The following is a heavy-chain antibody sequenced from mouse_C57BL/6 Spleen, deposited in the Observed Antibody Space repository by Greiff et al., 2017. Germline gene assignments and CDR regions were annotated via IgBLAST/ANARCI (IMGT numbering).Heavy chain of an antibody. D-gene: IGHD2-4*01. CDR3: ARNKGGDYDGFAD. J-gene: IGHJ3*01. CDR1: GFSLTSYG. Sequence: QVQLQQSGPGLVQPSQSLSITCTVSGFSLTSYGVHWVRQSPGKGLEWLGVIWSGGSTDYNAAFISRLSISKDNSKSQVFFKMNGRQADDTAIYYCARNKGGDYDGFADWGPGTLVTVSA. V-gene: IGHV2-2*01. CDR2: IWSGGST.